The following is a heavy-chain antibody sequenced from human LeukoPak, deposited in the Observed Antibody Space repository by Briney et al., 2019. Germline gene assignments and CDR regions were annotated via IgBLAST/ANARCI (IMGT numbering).Heavy chain of an antibody. Sequence: ASVKVSCKASGYTFTSYDINWVRQATGQGLEWMGWMNPNSGDTDYAQKFRGRVTMTRNTSISTAYMELSSLRSDDTAVYYCARVTRRGSMLDPWGQGTLVTVSS. CDR1: GYTFTSYD. J-gene: IGHJ5*02. CDR3: ARVTRRGSMLDP. V-gene: IGHV1-8*01. D-gene: IGHD2-2*01. CDR2: MNPNSGDT.